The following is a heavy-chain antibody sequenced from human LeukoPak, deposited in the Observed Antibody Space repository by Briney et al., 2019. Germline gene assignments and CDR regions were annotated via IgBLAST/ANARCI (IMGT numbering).Heavy chain of an antibody. V-gene: IGHV3-7*01. Sequence: GGSLRLSCAASGFTFSTSWMNWVRQAPGKGLEWVANIKQVGGDKNYVDSVKGRFTISGDNAKNSVYLQMNSLRAEDTAVYYCAGGSGGWIIDSWGQGTLVTVSS. CDR2: IKQVGGDK. D-gene: IGHD6-19*01. CDR3: AGGSGGWIIDS. CDR1: GFTFSTSW. J-gene: IGHJ4*02.